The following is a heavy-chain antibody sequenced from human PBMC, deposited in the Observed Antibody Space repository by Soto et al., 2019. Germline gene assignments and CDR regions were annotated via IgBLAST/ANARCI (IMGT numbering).Heavy chain of an antibody. D-gene: IGHD6-13*01. CDR1: GGSISSSNW. CDR3: ARRGSSRCSRRSHY. V-gene: IGHV4-4*02. J-gene: IGHJ4*02. Sequence: QVQLQESGPGLVKPSGTLSLTCAVSGGSISSSNWWSWVRQPPGKGLEWIGEIYHSGSTNYNQSLQGRVNISVDESKTQFSRMLGTVTAADTAVYYWARRGSSRCSRRSHYWGLGTVGT. CDR2: IYHSGST.